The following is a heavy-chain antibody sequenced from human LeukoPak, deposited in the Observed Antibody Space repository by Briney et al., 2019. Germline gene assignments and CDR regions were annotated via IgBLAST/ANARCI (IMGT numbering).Heavy chain of an antibody. CDR3: AARPDRGLGPLDF. CDR1: GFTFNSYA. CDR2: ISSSGDST. Sequence: GGSLRLSCAASGFTFNSYAKAWVRQPPGKGLEWASAISSSGDSTYYTDSVKGRFTISRDNSKNTLYLEMSRLRADDTAVYFCAARPDRGLGPLDFWGQGTLVTVSS. V-gene: IGHV3-23*01. J-gene: IGHJ4*02.